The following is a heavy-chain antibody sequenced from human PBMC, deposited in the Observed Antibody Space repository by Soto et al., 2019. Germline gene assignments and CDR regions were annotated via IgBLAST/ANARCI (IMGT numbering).Heavy chain of an antibody. J-gene: IGHJ3*02. D-gene: IGHD3-10*01. CDR3: ARRSMVRGVTKGGAFDI. CDR2: IYPGDSDT. V-gene: IGHV5-51*01. Sequence: PXESLTMSCKGSGYSFTSYLIVWVRQMPGKGLEWMGIIYPGDSDTRYSPSFQGQVTISADKSISTAYLQWSSLKASDTAMYYCARRSMVRGVTKGGAFDIWGQGTMVTVSS. CDR1: GYSFTSYL.